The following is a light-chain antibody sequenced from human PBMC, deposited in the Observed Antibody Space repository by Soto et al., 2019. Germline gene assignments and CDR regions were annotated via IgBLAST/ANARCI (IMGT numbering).Light chain of an antibody. CDR1: QGISSW. CDR2: DAS. Sequence: DIQMTQSPYTLSASVGDRVTITCRASQGISSWLAWYQQKPGKAPKLLIYDASNLESGVPSRFSGSGSGTEFTLTISSLQPDDFATYYCQQSYSTPLTFGGGTKVDIK. CDR3: QQSYSTPLT. J-gene: IGKJ4*01. V-gene: IGKV1-5*01.